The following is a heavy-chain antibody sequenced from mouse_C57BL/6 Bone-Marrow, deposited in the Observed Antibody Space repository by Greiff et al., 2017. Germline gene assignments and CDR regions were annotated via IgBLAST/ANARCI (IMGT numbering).Heavy chain of an antibody. V-gene: IGHV14-1*01. CDR3: MDGNYNFDY. CDR2: IDPEDGDT. J-gene: IGHJ2*01. CDR1: GFNIKDYY. Sequence: VQLQQSGAELVRPGDSVKLSCTASGFNIKDYYMHWVKQRPEQGLEWLGRIDPEDGDTEYAPKFQGKATMTADTSSNTAYLQLSSLTSEDTAVYYCMDGNYNFDYGGQGTTRTVSS. D-gene: IGHD2-1*01.